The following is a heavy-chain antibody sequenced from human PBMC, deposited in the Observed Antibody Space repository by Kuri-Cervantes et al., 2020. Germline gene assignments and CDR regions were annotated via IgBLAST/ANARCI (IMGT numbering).Heavy chain of an antibody. CDR3: ARDDGWGGLH. D-gene: IGHD3-10*01. V-gene: IGHV4-59*12. Sequence: SETLSLTCTVSGGSISSYYWSWIRQPPGKGLEWIGYIYYSGSTNYNPSLKSRVTISVDTSKNQFSLKLSSVTAADTAVYYCARDDGWGGLHWGQGTLVTVSS. CDR2: IYYSGST. CDR1: GGSISSYY. J-gene: IGHJ4*02.